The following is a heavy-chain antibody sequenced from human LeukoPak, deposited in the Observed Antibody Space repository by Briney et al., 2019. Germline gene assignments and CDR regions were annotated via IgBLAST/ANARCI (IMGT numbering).Heavy chain of an antibody. D-gene: IGHD3-22*01. CDR3: AMGPYYYDSSGYYY. V-gene: IGHV3-74*01. J-gene: IGHJ4*02. CDR2: INSDGSST. Sequence: PGGSLRLSCVASGSTFTSYWMHWVRQAPGKGLVWDSRINSDGSSTNYADSVKGRFTISRDNAKNTLYLQMNSLRAEDTAVYYCAMGPYYYDSSGYYYWGQGTLVTVSS. CDR1: GSTFTSYW.